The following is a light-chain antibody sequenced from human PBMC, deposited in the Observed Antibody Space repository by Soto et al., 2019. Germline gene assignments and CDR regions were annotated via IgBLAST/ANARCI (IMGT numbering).Light chain of an antibody. CDR3: QQRSSWPCT. V-gene: IGKV3-11*01. CDR1: QSVSSY. Sequence: EIVLTQSPATLSLSPGERATLSCRASQSVSSYLAWYQQKPAQAPRLLIYDASNRATGIPARFSGSGSGTDFTLTISSLEPEDFAVYYCQQRSSWPCTFGQGTKVEIK. J-gene: IGKJ1*01. CDR2: DAS.